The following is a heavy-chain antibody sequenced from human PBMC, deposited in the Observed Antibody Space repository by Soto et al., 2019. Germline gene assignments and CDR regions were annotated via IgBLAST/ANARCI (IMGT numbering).Heavy chain of an antibody. V-gene: IGHV4-59*04. D-gene: IGHD2-15*01. CDR3: GRQEYTVVTAFDV. J-gene: IGHJ3*01. CDR1: GGSITPYY. CDR2: VSYSGKT. Sequence: QVQLQESGPGLVKTSDTLSLTCTVSGGSITPYYWSWIRQPPVEGLEWIGYVSYSGKTGYNPSLKSRVAMSIGTSKNDLALKLTSLTAADAATYCGGRQEYTVVTAFDVWGQGTTVAVSS.